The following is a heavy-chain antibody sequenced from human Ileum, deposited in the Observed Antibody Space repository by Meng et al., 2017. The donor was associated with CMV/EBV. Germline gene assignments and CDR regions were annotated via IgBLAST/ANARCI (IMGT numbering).Heavy chain of an antibody. CDR3: ATDGGTG. Sequence: GESLKISCAASGFTFNTYSMTWVRQAPGKGLEWVSSISSGSDYIHYADSVKGRFTISRDNARNSLFLQMNSLRAEDTAVNYCATDGGTGWGQGTLVTVSS. CDR2: ISSGSDYI. CDR1: GFTFNTYS. J-gene: IGHJ4*02. D-gene: IGHD3-10*01. V-gene: IGHV3-21*01.